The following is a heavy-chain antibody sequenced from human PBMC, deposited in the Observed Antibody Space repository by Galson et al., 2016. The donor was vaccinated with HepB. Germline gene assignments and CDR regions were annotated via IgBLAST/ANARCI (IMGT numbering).Heavy chain of an antibody. Sequence: SLRLSCAASGFTFISHGFYWVRQAPGKGLEWVAIIWYDGSQMYYADSVRGRFTISRDNSENTLYLQMNSLRAEDTAVYYCARDISRAALDTWGQGTLVTVSS. CDR2: IWYDGSQM. CDR1: GFTFISHG. J-gene: IGHJ5*02. CDR3: ARDISRAALDT. V-gene: IGHV3-33*07. D-gene: IGHD3-9*01.